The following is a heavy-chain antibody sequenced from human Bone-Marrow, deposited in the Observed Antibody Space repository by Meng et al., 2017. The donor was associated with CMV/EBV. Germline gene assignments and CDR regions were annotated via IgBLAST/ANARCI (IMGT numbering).Heavy chain of an antibody. J-gene: IGHJ4*02. CDR3: ARGRYSQGFDY. V-gene: IGHV4-34*01. CDR1: GGSFSGYY. CDR2: INHSGST. Sequence: LTCAVYGGSFSGYYWSWIRQPPGKGLEWIGEINHSGSTNYNPSLKSRVTISVDTSKNQFPLKLSSVTAADTAVYYCARGRYSQGFDYWGQGTLVTVSS. D-gene: IGHD5-18*01.